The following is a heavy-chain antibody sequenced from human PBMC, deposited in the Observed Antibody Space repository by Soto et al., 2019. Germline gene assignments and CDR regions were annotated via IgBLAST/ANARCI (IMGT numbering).Heavy chain of an antibody. CDR1: VYTFTSYG. D-gene: IGHD3-10*01. CDR2: ISAYNGNT. Sequence: ASVKVSCKASVYTFTSYGISWVRQAPGQGLEWMGWISAYNGNTNYAQKLQGRVTMTTDTSTRTAYMELRSLRSDDTAVYYCARASGSSWFGELSYYYYGMEVWGQGTTVTVSS. V-gene: IGHV1-18*01. CDR3: ARASGSSWFGELSYYYYGMEV. J-gene: IGHJ6*02.